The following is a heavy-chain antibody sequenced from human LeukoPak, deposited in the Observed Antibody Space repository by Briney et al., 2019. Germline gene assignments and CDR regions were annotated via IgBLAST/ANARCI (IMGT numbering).Heavy chain of an antibody. Sequence: PSETLSLTCTVSGGSVSSHYWNWIRQPPGKGLEWVGYSSYSGTTNYNASLKSRATISIDTSKNEFSLKLSFVTTADTAVYYCALMTRWAFGSDNWGQGTLVTVSS. D-gene: IGHD2-8*01. J-gene: IGHJ4*02. V-gene: IGHV4-59*02. CDR1: GGSVSSHY. CDR3: ALMTRWAFGSDN. CDR2: SSYSGTT.